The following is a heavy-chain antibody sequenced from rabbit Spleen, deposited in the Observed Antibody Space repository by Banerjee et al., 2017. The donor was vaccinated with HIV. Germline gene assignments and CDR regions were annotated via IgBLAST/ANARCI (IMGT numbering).Heavy chain of an antibody. D-gene: IGHD2-1*01. Sequence: QEQLVESGGGLVQPEGSLTLTCTASGFSFSSSYYMCWVHQAPGKGLEWIACINTGSGTTWYASWVNGRFTISKSSSTTVDLKMTSLTAADTATYFCAKDNGAAVTGNLWGQGTLVTVS. CDR1: GFSFSSSYY. CDR2: INTGSGTT. J-gene: IGHJ4*01. CDR3: AKDNGAAVTGNL. V-gene: IGHV1S45*01.